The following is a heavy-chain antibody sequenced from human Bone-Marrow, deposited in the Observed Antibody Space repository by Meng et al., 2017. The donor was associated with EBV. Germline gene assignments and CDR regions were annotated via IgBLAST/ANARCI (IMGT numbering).Heavy chain of an antibody. CDR1: GGSFSGYY. J-gene: IGHJ4*02. V-gene: IGHV4-34*01. CDR3: ARVLGTIYYGSGVDY. D-gene: IGHD3-10*01. CDR2: INHSGST. Sequence: QVQLQQWGAGLLKPSGTRSLTCAVYGGSFSGYYWSWIRQPPGKGLEWIGEINHSGSTNYNPSLKSRVTISVDTSKNQFSLKLSSVTAADTAVYYCARVLGTIYYGSGVDYWGQGTLVTVSS.